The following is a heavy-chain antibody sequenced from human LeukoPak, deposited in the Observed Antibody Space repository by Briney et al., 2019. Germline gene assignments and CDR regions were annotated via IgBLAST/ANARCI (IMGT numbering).Heavy chain of an antibody. D-gene: IGHD1-20*01. J-gene: IGHJ5*02. CDR1: DDSITIYY. CDR3: ARGLTLFDP. CDR2: IYYSGST. V-gene: IGHV4-59*01. Sequence: SETLSPTCTVSDDSITIYYWSWIRQPPGKGLEWIGYIYYSGSTNYNPSLKSRVTISVDTSKDQLSLKLRSVTAADTAVYYCARGLTLFDPWGQGTLVTVSS.